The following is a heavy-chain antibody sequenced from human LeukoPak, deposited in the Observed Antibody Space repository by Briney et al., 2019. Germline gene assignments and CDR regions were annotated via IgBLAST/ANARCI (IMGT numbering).Heavy chain of an antibody. V-gene: IGHV3-30*18. CDR3: AKCKVPAATYYYYYYGMDV. J-gene: IGHJ6*04. CDR1: GFTVSRDG. D-gene: IGHD2-2*01. Sequence: GGSLRLSCAADGFTVSRDGMHWVRQAPGKGLEWVAVISYDGSNKYYADSVKGRFTISRDNSKNTLYLQMNSLRAEDTAVYYCAKCKVPAATYYYYYYGMDVWGKGTTVTVSS. CDR2: ISYDGSNK.